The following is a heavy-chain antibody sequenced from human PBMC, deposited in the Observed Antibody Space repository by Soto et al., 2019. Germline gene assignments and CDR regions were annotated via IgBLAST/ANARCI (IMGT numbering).Heavy chain of an antibody. CDR3: ARDRGRYYNFWSGLYYFDC. D-gene: IGHD3-3*01. CDR2: ISYDGSNK. Sequence: GGSLRLSCAASGFTFSSYAMHWVRQAPGKGLEWVAVISYDGSNKYYADSVKGRFTISRDNSKNTLYLQMNSLRAEDTAVYYCARDRGRYYNFWSGLYYFDCWGQGTLVNVSS. V-gene: IGHV3-30-3*01. J-gene: IGHJ4*02. CDR1: GFTFSSYA.